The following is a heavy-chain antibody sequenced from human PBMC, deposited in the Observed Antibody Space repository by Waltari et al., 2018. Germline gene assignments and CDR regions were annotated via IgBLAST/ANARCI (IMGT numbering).Heavy chain of an antibody. CDR3: ARDRKKEFIAILMDH. V-gene: IGHV1-46*01. CDR2: VSPTGATT. D-gene: IGHD2-8*01. CDR1: GYAFSSYY. Sequence: QVQLAQSEPEVKKPGASVTIFCKASGYAFSSYYMHWVRQAPGRGLEWLGIVSPTGATTTAQDFQGRVSMTCEMSTNTFYIEISGLDSQDTAVYYCARDRKKEFIAILMDHWGQGTPVTVSS. J-gene: IGHJ4*02.